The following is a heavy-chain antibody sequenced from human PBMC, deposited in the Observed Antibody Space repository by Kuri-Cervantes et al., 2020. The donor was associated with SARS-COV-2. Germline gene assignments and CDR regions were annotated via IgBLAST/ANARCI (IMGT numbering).Heavy chain of an antibody. CDR1: GGSISNYY. Sequence: ESLKISCSVSGGSISNYYWSWIRQPPGKGLEWIGYLYYSGSTNYNPSLKSRVTISVDTSKNQFSLKLSSVTAADTAVYYCARGCSGGSCCSGDRSYYYGMDVWGQGTTVTVSS. CDR3: ARGCSGGSCCSGDRSYYYGMDV. CDR2: LYYSGST. V-gene: IGHV4-59*12. D-gene: IGHD2-15*01. J-gene: IGHJ6*02.